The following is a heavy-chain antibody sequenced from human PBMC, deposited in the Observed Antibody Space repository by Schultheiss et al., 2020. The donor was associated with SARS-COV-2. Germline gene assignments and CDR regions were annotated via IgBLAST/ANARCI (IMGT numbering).Heavy chain of an antibody. CDR1: EFTFSDYY. Sequence: GGSLRLSCVASEFTFSDYYMSWIRQAPGKGLEWVSFISASGNIIHYADSVKGRFTISRDNAKNSLSLQMNSLRVEDTAVYYCARVYCTGGVCYTGRYYYYGMDVWGQGTTVTVSS. CDR3: ARVYCTGGVCYTGRYYYYGMDV. CDR2: ISASGNII. J-gene: IGHJ6*02. V-gene: IGHV3-11*01. D-gene: IGHD2-8*02.